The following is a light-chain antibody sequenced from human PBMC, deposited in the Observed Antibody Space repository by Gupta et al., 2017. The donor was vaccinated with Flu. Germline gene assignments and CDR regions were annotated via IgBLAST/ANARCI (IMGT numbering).Light chain of an antibody. J-gene: IGKJ1*01. CDR3: QHENTYSRT. V-gene: IGKV1-5*03. Sequence: DIQMTQSPSTLSASIGDRVTITCRASQSISSWLVWYQQKPGKAPKLLIYKASTLESGVPSRFSGSGSGTEFTLTISSLQPDDFATYYCQHENTYSRTFGQGTQVEIK. CDR1: QSISSW. CDR2: KAS.